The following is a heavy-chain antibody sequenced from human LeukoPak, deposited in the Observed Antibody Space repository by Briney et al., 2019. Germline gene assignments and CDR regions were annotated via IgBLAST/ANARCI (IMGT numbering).Heavy chain of an antibody. CDR1: GGSFSTNA. J-gene: IGHJ4*02. D-gene: IGHD5-18*01. CDR3: TRDLGYGNGGNY. CDR2: LIPVFDTG. V-gene: IGHV1-69*13. Sequence: GASVKVSCKASGGSFSTNAISWVRQAPGQGLEWMGALIPVFDTGTYSQKFQDRLTITADQSTSTVYMELSSLTPEDTAVYYCTRDLGYGNGGNYWGQGTLVTVSS.